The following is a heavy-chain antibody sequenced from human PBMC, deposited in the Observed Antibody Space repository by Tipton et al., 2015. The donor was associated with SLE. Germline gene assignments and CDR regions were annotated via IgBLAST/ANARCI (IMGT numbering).Heavy chain of an antibody. V-gene: IGHV4-59*01. CDR1: GFTFSSYW. D-gene: IGHD3-10*01. Sequence: LRLSCAASGFTFSSYWMSWVRQPPGKGLEWIGRIYYSGSTKYNPSLKSRVTISLDTSNNQFSLDLTSVTAADTAMYYCARNPDYYVSGSHFDFWGQGTLVTVSS. CDR2: IYYSGST. CDR3: ARNPDYYVSGSHFDF. J-gene: IGHJ4*02.